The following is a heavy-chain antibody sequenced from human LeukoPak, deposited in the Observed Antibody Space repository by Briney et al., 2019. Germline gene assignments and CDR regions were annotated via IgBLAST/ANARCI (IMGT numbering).Heavy chain of an antibody. Sequence: GGSLRLSCAASGFTFSSYWMHWVRQAPGKGLVWVSRINSDGSSTSYADSVKGRFTISRDNAKNTLYLQMNSLRAEDTAVYYCARHDYGDYWRVDYWGQGTLVTVSS. CDR2: INSDGSST. CDR1: GFTFSSYW. D-gene: IGHD4-17*01. CDR3: ARHDYGDYWRVDY. V-gene: IGHV3-74*01. J-gene: IGHJ4*02.